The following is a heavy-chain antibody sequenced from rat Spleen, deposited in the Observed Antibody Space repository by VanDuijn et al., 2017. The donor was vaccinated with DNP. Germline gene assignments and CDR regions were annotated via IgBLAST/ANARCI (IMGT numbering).Heavy chain of an antibody. D-gene: IGHD1-4*01. J-gene: IGHJ2*01. V-gene: IGHV5-31*01. Sequence: EVQLVESGGGPVQPGRSLKLSCVASGFIFSNYWMTWIRQAPGKGLKWVASITNSGDRSYYSDSVKGRFSISRDNAKSTLYLQMGRLRSEDTATYYCAGRPPPTRGPFDYWGQGIMVTVSS. CDR3: AGRPPPTRGPFDY. CDR2: ITNSGDRS. CDR1: GFIFSNYW.